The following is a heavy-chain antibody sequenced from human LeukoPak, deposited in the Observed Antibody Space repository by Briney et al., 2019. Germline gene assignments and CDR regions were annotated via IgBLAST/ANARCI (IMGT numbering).Heavy chain of an antibody. Sequence: ETLSLTCTVSGGSISNYFWSWIRQPPGKGLEWIGYIYYRGSTNYNPSLKSRVTISVDTSKNQFSLKLSSVTAADTAVYYCARYQVGADYYFDYWGQGTLVTVSS. D-gene: IGHD2-2*01. CDR1: GGSISNYF. CDR2: IYYRGST. J-gene: IGHJ4*02. CDR3: ARYQVGADYYFDY. V-gene: IGHV4-59*01.